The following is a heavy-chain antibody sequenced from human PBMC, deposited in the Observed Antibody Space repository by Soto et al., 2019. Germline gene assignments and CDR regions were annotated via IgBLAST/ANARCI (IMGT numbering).Heavy chain of an antibody. J-gene: IGHJ4*02. CDR2: ISGSGGST. D-gene: IGHD4-17*01. Sequence: GGSLRLSCAASGFTFSSYAMSWVRQAPGKGLEWVSAISGSGGSTYYADSVKGRFTISRDNSKNTLYLQMNSLRAEDTAVYYCAKDYYSYGDYDHDFAYWGQGALVTVSS. V-gene: IGHV3-23*01. CDR3: AKDYYSYGDYDHDFAY. CDR1: GFTFSSYA.